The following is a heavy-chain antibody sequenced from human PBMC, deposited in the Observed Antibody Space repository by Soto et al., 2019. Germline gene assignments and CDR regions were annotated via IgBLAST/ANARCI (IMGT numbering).Heavy chain of an antibody. CDR2: ISYDGSNK. J-gene: IGHJ6*03. Sequence: GGSLRLSCAASGFTFSSYGMHWVRQAPGKGLEWVAVISYDGSNKYYADSVKGRFTISRDNSKNTLYLQMNSLRAEDTAVYYCAKDHDFWSGYIPYYMDVWGQGITVTVSS. D-gene: IGHD3-3*01. CDR1: GFTFSSYG. V-gene: IGHV3-30*18. CDR3: AKDHDFWSGYIPYYMDV.